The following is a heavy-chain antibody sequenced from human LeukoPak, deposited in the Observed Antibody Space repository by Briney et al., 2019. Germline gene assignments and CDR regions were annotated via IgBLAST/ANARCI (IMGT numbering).Heavy chain of an antibody. V-gene: IGHV3-23*01. J-gene: IGHJ4*02. CDR3: AKVGATTAQPGY. D-gene: IGHD1-26*01. CDR2: IGSSGAST. Sequence: GGSLRLSCAASGFTFDDYGMSWVRQAPGKGLEWVSAIGSSGASTYYADSVKGRFTISRDNSKNTLYLQMNSLRAEDTAVYYCAKVGATTAQPGYWGQGTLVTVSS. CDR1: GFTFDDYG.